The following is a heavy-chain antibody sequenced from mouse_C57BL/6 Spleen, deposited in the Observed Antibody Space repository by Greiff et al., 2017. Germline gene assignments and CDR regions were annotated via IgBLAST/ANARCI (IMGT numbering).Heavy chain of an antibody. J-gene: IGHJ3*01. CDR3: KRWGFWCAF. CDR2: IDPETGGT. Sequence: QVQLQQSGAELVRPGASVTMSCKASGYTFTDYEMHWVKQKPVHGLEWIGAIDPETGGTAYNQKFKGKAILTADKSASTAYIELRSLKSEDSAVYYCKRWGFWCAFWGKGTLVTVSA. CDR1: GYTFTDYE. V-gene: IGHV1-15*01.